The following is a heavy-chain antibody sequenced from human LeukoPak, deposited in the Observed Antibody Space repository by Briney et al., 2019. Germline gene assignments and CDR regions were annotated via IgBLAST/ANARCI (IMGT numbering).Heavy chain of an antibody. CDR3: ARDFKYSGYELDY. V-gene: IGHV3-74*01. CDR1: GFTFSSYW. J-gene: IGHJ4*02. Sequence: GGSLRLSCAASGFTFSSYWMHWVRQAPGKGLVCVSRINSDGSSTSYADSVKGRFTISRDSAKNTLYLQMNSLRAEDTAVYYCARDFKYSGYELDYWGQGTLVTVSS. D-gene: IGHD5-12*01. CDR2: INSDGSST.